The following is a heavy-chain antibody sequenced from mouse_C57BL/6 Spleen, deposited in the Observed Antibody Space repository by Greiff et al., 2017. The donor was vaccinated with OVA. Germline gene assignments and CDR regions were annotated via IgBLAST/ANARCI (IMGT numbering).Heavy chain of an antibody. J-gene: IGHJ2*01. CDR1: GYTFTSYW. D-gene: IGHD3-2*02. Sequence: QVQLQQPGAELVKPGASVKLSCKASGYTFTSYWMQWVKQRPGQGLEWIGEIDPSDSYTNYNQKFKGKATLTVDTSSSTPYMQLSSLTSEDSAVYYCARKVDSSGYVDYWGQGTTLTVSS. V-gene: IGHV1-50*01. CDR2: IDPSDSYT. CDR3: ARKVDSSGYVDY.